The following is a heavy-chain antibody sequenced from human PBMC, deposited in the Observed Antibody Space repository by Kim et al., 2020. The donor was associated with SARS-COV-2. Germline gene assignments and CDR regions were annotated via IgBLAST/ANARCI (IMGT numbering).Heavy chain of an antibody. V-gene: IGHV3-30*18. CDR1: GFTFNDYG. J-gene: IGHJ5*02. D-gene: IGHD3-16*01. Sequence: GGSLRLSCTASGFTFNDYGMHWVRQAPGKGLEWVSVISYDGSAKFYSDSVTGRFTTSRDNSKNTAYLQMNNLRVDDTAVYFCAKDYSGSRHYDPVWLDPRGLGTQVIVSS. CDR3: AKDYSGSRHYDPVWLDP. CDR2: ISYDGSAK.